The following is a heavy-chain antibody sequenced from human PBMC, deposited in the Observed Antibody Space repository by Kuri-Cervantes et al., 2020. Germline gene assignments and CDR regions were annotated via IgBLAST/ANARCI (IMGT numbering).Heavy chain of an antibody. CDR2: IKEDGSDI. J-gene: IGHJ4*02. D-gene: IGHD2-8*01. CDR1: GFTFSSHW. Sequence: GGSLRLSCAASGFTFSSHWMSWVRQAPGKGLEWVARIKEDGSDIWYVDSVKGRFTISRDNVKNSLYLQVSSLRVEDTAVYYCARNLYGDYWGQGTLVTVSS. CDR3: ARNLYGDY. V-gene: IGHV3-7*01.